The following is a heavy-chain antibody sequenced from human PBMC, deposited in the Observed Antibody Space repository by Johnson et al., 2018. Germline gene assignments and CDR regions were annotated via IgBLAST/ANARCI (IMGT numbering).Heavy chain of an antibody. Sequence: QVQLVESGGGVVQPGRSLRLSCAASGFTFSSYGMHWVRQAPGKGLEWVAVISYDGSNKYYADSVKGRFTISRDNSKNTLYLQMNSLRAEDTAVYYCAKDYYDGSGSYLPETFDIWGQGTMVTVSS. D-gene: IGHD3-10*01. CDR2: ISYDGSNK. J-gene: IGHJ3*02. V-gene: IGHV3-30*18. CDR1: GFTFSSYG. CDR3: AKDYYDGSGSYLPETFDI.